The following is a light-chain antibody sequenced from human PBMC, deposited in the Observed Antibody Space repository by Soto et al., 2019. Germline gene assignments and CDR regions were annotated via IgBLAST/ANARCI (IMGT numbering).Light chain of an antibody. J-gene: IGLJ2*01. V-gene: IGLV4-69*01. CDR3: QTWGTGIVI. Sequence: QLVLTQSPSASASLGASVKLTCTLSSGHSSDAIAWHQQQPEKGPRFLMNLNSDGSHTKGDGIPDRSSGSSSGAERYLTISSLQSEDEADYYCQTWGTGIVIFGGGTKLTVL. CDR2: LNSDGSH. CDR1: SGHSSDA.